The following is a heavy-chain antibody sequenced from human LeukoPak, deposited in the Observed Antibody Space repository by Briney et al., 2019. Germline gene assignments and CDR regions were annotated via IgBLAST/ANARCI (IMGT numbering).Heavy chain of an antibody. J-gene: IGHJ4*02. Sequence: PGGSLRLSCAASGFTFSSYAMSWVRQAPGKGLEWVSAISGSGGSTYYADSVKGRFTISRDNAKNSLYLQMNSLRAEDTAVYYCARGEQRTWLLLPNYFDYWGQGTLVTVSS. V-gene: IGHV3-23*01. CDR1: GFTFSSYA. D-gene: IGHD3-22*01. CDR3: ARGEQRTWLLLPNYFDY. CDR2: ISGSGGST.